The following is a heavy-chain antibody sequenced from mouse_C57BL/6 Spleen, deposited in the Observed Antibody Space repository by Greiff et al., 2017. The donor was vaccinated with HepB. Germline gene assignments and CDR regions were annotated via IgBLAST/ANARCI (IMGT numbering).Heavy chain of an antibody. CDR2: IYPGDGDT. CDR1: GYAFSSSW. V-gene: IGHV1-82*01. Sequence: VQLQQSGPELVKPGASVKISCKASGYAFSSSWMNWVKQRPGKGLEWIGRIYPGDGDTNYNGKFKGKATLTADKSSSTAYMQLSSLTSEDSAVYFCAREYYFDYGGQGTTLTVSS. J-gene: IGHJ2*01. CDR3: AREYYFDY.